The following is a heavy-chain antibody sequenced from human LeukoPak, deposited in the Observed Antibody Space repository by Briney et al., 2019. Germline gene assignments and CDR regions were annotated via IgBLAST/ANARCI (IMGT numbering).Heavy chain of an antibody. V-gene: IGHV1-69*04. D-gene: IGHD2-8*01. CDR3: ARAQGMASDAFDI. J-gene: IGHJ3*02. CDR1: GGTFSSYA. CDR2: IIPILGIA. Sequence: ASVKVSCKASGGTFSSYAISWVRQAPGQGLEWMGRIIPILGIANYAQKFQGRVTITADKSTSTAYMELSSLRSEDTAVYYCARAQGMASDAFDIWGHGTMVTVSS.